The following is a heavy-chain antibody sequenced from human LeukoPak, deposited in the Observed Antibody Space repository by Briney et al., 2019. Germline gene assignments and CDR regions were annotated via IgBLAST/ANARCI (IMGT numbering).Heavy chain of an antibody. D-gene: IGHD5-12*01. V-gene: IGHV4-38-2*02. CDR3: ARVRRVIVATRFDY. J-gene: IGHJ4*02. Sequence: KPSETLSLTCTVSGYSIRTSHYWGWIRQSPGKGLEWIGNIYRSGTTYYNPSLKSRVTISMDTSKNQFSLKLSSVTAADTAVYYCARVRRVIVATRFDYWGQGTLVTVSS. CDR2: IYRSGTT. CDR1: GYSIRTSHY.